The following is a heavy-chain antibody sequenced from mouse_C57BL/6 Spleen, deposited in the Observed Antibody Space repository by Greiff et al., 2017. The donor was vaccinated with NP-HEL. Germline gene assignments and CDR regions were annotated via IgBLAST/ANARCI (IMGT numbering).Heavy chain of an antibody. CDR1: GYTFTSYW. J-gene: IGHJ2*01. CDR3: ARVGGIYYGT. CDR2: IYPSDSET. Sequence: QVQLKQSGAELVRPGSSVKLSCKASGYTFTSYWMDWVKQRPGQGLEWIGNIYPSDSETHYNQKFKDKATLTVDKSSSTAYMQLSSLTSEDSAVYYCARVGGIYYGTWGQGTTLTVSS. D-gene: IGHD1-1*01. V-gene: IGHV1-61*01.